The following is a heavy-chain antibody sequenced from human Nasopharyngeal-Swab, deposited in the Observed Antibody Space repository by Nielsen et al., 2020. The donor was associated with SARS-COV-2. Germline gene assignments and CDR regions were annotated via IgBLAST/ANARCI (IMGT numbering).Heavy chain of an antibody. CDR1: GFTFSSYA. V-gene: IGHV3-23*01. D-gene: IGHD3-10*01. CDR3: AKDQVPYNGAWDASDI. J-gene: IGHJ3*02. Sequence: GESLKISCAASGFTFSSYAMSWVRQAPGKGLEWVSIISGSGDTTYYADSVKDRFTISRDNSKNTLYLQMNSLRADDTAVYYCAKDQVPYNGAWDASDIWGQGTMVTVSS. CDR2: ISGSGDTT.